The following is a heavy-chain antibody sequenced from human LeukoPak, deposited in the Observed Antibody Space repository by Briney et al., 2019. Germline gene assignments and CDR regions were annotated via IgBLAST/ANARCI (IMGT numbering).Heavy chain of an antibody. CDR2: IYHSGGT. Sequence: PSETLSLTCTVSGYSISSGYSWGWIRQPPGKGLEWIGTIYHSGGTYYSPSLKSRVTISLDTSKNQFSLRLTSVTAADTAAYYCARIFCSGASCYSHDYWGQGTLVTVSS. J-gene: IGHJ4*02. CDR1: GYSISSGYS. V-gene: IGHV4-38-2*02. CDR3: ARIFCSGASCYSHDY. D-gene: IGHD2-15*01.